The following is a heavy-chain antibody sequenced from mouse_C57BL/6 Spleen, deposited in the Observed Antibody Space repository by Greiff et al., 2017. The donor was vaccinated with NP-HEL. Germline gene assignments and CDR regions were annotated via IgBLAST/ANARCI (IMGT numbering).Heavy chain of an antibody. Sequence: QVQLQQSGAELVRPGTSVKVSCKASGYAFTNYLIEWVKQRPGQGLEWIGVINPGSGGTNYNEKFKGKATLTADKSSSTAYMQLSSLTSEDSAVYFCARRGGDYYAMDYWGQGTSVTVSS. J-gene: IGHJ4*01. V-gene: IGHV1-54*01. CDR1: GYAFTNYL. CDR2: INPGSGGT. CDR3: ARRGGDYYAMDY.